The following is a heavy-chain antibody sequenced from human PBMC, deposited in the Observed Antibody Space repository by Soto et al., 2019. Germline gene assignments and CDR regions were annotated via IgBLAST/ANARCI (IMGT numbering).Heavy chain of an antibody. CDR2: IYYSGST. CDR3: ARDYYYYGMDV. Sequence: QVQLQESGPGLVKPSETLSLTCTVSGGSVSSGSYYWSWIRQPPGKGLEWIGYIYYSGSTNYNPSLKSRVTISVDTSKNQFSLKLSSVTAADTAVYYCARDYYYYGMDVWGQGTTVTVSS. V-gene: IGHV4-61*01. J-gene: IGHJ6*02. CDR1: GGSVSSGSYY.